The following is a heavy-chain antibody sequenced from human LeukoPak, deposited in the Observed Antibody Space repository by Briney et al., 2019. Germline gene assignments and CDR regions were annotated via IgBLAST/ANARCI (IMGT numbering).Heavy chain of an antibody. CDR2: VFYIGST. V-gene: IGHV4-59*08. Sequence: SETLSLTCTVSGGSISGYYWTWIRQPPGKGLEWIGYVFYIGSTNYNPSLQSRVTISLETSKNQFSLRLTSVTAADTAVYYCARQGTSGWLFDLWGQGTLVTVSS. D-gene: IGHD6-19*01. CDR1: GGSISGYY. J-gene: IGHJ5*02. CDR3: ARQGTSGWLFDL.